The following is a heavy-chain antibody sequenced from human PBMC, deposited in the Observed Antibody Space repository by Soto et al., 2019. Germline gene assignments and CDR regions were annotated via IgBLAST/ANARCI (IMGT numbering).Heavy chain of an antibody. V-gene: IGHV4-34*01. CDR3: ASDKITGLFAY. D-gene: IGHD2-8*02. J-gene: IGHJ4*02. Sequence: QVQLQQWGAGLLKPSETLSLTCAVYGGSFSGYYWTWIRQPPGTGLEWIGEINHSGSTNYNPSLNSPVTISVDTSKNQFSLQLTSVPAADPAVYYCASDKITGLFAYWGQGPRVTVSS. CDR2: INHSGST. CDR1: GGSFSGYY.